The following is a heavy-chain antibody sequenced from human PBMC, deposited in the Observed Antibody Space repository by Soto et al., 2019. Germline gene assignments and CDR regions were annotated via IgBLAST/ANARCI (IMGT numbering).Heavy chain of an antibody. J-gene: IGHJ4*02. CDR2: IYHSGST. CDR1: GGSISSSGYS. Sequence: QLQLQESGSGLVKPSQTLSLTCAVSGGSISSSGYSWSWIRPPPGKGMEWIGYIYHSGSTYYNPSLKSRVTISVDRSKNQFSLKLSSVTAADTAVYYCARGRDGDYDLFDYWGQGTLVTVSS. D-gene: IGHD4-17*01. CDR3: ARGRDGDYDLFDY. V-gene: IGHV4-30-2*01.